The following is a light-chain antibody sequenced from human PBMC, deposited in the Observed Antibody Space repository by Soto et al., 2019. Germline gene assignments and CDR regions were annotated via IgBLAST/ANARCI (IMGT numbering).Light chain of an antibody. V-gene: IGLV2-23*01. J-gene: IGLJ3*02. CDR3: CTYAGGTTWV. Sequence: QSALTQPASVSGSPGQSITISCTETSSDVGSYNLVSWYQQHPGKAPKLMIYEGGKRPSGVSDRFSGSKSGNTASLKISGLQAEDEADYYCCTYAGGTTWVFGGGTKLTVL. CDR1: SSDVGSYNL. CDR2: EGG.